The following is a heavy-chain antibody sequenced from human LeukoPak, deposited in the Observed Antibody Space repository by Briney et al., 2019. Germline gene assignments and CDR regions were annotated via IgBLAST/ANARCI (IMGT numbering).Heavy chain of an antibody. V-gene: IGHV1-69*05. CDR3: ARDPLDCSGGSCSDY. CDR2: IIPIFGTA. J-gene: IGHJ4*02. Sequence: PGGSLRLSCAASGFTFSSYAISWVRQAPGQGLEWMGRIIPIFGTANYAQKFQGRVTITTDESTSTAYLELTSLRSEDTAVYYCARDPLDCSGGSCSDYWGQGTLVTVSS. D-gene: IGHD2-15*01. CDR1: GFTFSSYA.